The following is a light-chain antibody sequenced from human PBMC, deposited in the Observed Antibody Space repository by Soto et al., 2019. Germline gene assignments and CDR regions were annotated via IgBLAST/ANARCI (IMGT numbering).Light chain of an antibody. J-gene: IGKJ4*01. V-gene: IGKV1-8*01. CDR3: QQYYSYTHT. CDR1: QGISSY. Sequence: AIRMTQSPSSLSASTGDRVTITCRASQGISSYLAWYQQKPGKAPKLLIYAASTLQSGVPSRFSGSGSGTDFTLTISCLQSEDVATYYCQQYYSYTHTFGGGTKVEIK. CDR2: AAS.